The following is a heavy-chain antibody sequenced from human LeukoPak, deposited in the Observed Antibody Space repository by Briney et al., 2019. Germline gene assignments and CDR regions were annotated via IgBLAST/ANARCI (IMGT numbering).Heavy chain of an antibody. V-gene: IGHV3-23*01. CDR2: ISGSGGST. J-gene: IGHJ4*02. D-gene: IGHD5-18*01. CDR3: AKLGYSYGYTPPN. CDR1: GFTVSSNY. Sequence: GGSLRLSCAASGFTVSSNYMSWVRQAPGKGLEWVSAISGSGGSTYYADSVKGRFTISRDNSKNTLYLQMNSLRAEDTAVYYCAKLGYSYGYTPPNWGQGTLVTVSS.